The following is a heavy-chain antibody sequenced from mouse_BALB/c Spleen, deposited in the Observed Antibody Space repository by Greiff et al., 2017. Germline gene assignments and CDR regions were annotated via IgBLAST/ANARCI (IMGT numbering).Heavy chain of an antibody. Sequence: EVQRVESGGGLVKPGGSLKLSCAASGFTFSSYAMSWVRQTPEKRLEWVGSISSGGSTYYPDSVKGRFTISRDNARNILYLQMSSLRSEDTAMYYCARNLDYDYYYAMDYWGQGTSVTVSS. CDR3: ARNLDYDYYYAMDY. D-gene: IGHD2-4*01. CDR1: GFTFSSYA. J-gene: IGHJ4*01. CDR2: ISSGGST. V-gene: IGHV5-6-5*01.